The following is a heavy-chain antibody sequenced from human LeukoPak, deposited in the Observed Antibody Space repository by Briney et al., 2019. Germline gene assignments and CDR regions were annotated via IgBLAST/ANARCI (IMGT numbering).Heavy chain of an antibody. Sequence: PGGSLRLSCAASGFTFSSYDMHWVRQATGKGLEWVSAIGTAGDTYYPGSVKGRFTISRENAKNSLYLQMNSLKAGDTAVYYCARRGLGYYYMDVWGKGTTVTVSS. D-gene: IGHD3-16*01. J-gene: IGHJ6*03. CDR2: IGTAGDT. V-gene: IGHV3-13*01. CDR3: ARRGLGYYYMDV. CDR1: GFTFSSYD.